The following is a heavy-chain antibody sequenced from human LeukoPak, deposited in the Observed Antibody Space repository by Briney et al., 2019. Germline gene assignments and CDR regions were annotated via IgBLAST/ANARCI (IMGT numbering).Heavy chain of an antibody. Sequence: PGGSLRLSCGVSGFSVSNNHMSWVRQAPGKGLEWLSVLFSGASTNYAGSVKGRFTISRDNSKNTLYLQMNSLRAEDTAVYYCAKRYCSGGSCYSGSDYWGQGTLVTVSS. CDR1: GFSVSNNH. CDR3: AKRYCSGGSCYSGSDY. D-gene: IGHD2-15*01. V-gene: IGHV3-53*01. J-gene: IGHJ4*02. CDR2: LFSGAST.